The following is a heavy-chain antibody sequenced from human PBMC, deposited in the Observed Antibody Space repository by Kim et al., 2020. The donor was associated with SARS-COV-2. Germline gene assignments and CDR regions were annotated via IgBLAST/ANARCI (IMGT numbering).Heavy chain of an antibody. CDR2: FDPEDGGT. J-gene: IGHJ6*02. CDR1: GYTLTELS. V-gene: IGHV1-24*01. CDR3: AAGIAVAGTPDIYYYYYGMDV. D-gene: IGHD6-19*01. Sequence: ASVKVSCKVSGYTLTELSMHWVRQAPGKGLEWMGGFDPEDGGTIYAQKFQGRVTMTEDTSTDTAYMELSSLRSEDTAVYYCAAGIAVAGTPDIYYYYYGMDVWGQGTTVTVSS.